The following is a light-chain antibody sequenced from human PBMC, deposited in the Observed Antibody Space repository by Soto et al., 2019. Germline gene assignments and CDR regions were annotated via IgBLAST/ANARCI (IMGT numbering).Light chain of an antibody. V-gene: IGKV3-20*01. Sequence: IGLTLSAGTLSLSPGERATLSCRASQSVSSSYLAWYQQKPGQAPRLLIYGASSRATGIPDRFSGSGSGTDFTLTISRLEPEDFAVYYCQQYGSSPSWTFGQVTNVDI. CDR3: QQYGSSPSWT. J-gene: IGKJ1*01. CDR2: GAS. CDR1: QSVSSSY.